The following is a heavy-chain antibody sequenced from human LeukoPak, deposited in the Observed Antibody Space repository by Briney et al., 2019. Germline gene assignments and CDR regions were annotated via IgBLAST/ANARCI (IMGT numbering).Heavy chain of an antibody. CDR1: GGSISSSSYY. Sequence: SETLSLTCTVSGGSISSSSYYWGWIRQPPGKGLEWIGSIYYSGSTYYNPSLKSRVTISVDTSKNQFSLKLSSVTAADTAVYYCARANTSYYGSGSYLGNYYMDVWGKGTTVTVSS. V-gene: IGHV4-39*07. CDR2: IYYSGST. CDR3: ARANTSYYGSGSYLGNYYMDV. J-gene: IGHJ6*03. D-gene: IGHD3-10*01.